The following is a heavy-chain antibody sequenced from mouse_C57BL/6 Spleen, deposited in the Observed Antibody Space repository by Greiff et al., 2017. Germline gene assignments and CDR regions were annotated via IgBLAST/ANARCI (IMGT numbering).Heavy chain of an antibody. CDR1: GFNIKDDY. CDR2: IDPENGDT. D-gene: IGHD2-5*01. CDR3: TTDYYSNYGFAY. V-gene: IGHV14-4*01. Sequence: VQLKESGAELVRPGASVKLSCTASGFNIKDDYMHWVKQRPEQGLEWIGWIDPENGDTEYASKFQGKATITADTSSNTAYLQLSSLTSEDTAVDYCTTDYYSNYGFAYWGQGTLLTVSA. J-gene: IGHJ3*01.